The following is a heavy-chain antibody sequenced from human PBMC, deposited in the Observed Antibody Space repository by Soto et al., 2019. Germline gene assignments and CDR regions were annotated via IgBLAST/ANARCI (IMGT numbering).Heavy chain of an antibody. CDR1: AGSISSSSYY. CDR3: ASRTYCSSTSCYTGVDY. V-gene: IGHV4-39*01. J-gene: IGHJ4*02. CDR2: IYYSGST. D-gene: IGHD2-2*01. Sequence: QLQLQESGPGLVKPSETLSLTCTVSAGSISSSSYYWGWIRLPPGKGLEWIGSIYYSGSTYYNPSLKSRVTISVDTSKNQFSLKLSSVTAADTAVYYCASRTYCSSTSCYTGVDYWGQGTLVTVSS.